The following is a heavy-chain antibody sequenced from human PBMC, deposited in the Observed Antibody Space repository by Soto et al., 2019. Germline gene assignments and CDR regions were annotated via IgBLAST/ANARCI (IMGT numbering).Heavy chain of an antibody. CDR3: AHREWYPFDC. Sequence: QITLKESGPTLVKPTQTLTLTCTFSGFSLSTSGVGVGWIRQPPGKALEWLALIYWDDDKRYSPSLKSRLTLTKATSKTQAVLTMTNTDPVDTATYYCAHREWYPFDCCGQGTLVTVSS. CDR1: GFSLSTSGVG. CDR2: IYWDDDK. D-gene: IGHD3-3*01. J-gene: IGHJ4*02. V-gene: IGHV2-5*02.